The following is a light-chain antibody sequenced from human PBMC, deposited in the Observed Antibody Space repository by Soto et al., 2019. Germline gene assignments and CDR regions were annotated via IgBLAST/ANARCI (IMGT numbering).Light chain of an antibody. CDR1: SSDIGTYNY. CDR2: DVS. CDR3: CSYAGSYTSYV. Sequence: QSALTQPRSVSGSPGQSVTISCTGTSSDIGTYNYVSWYQQHPGKAPKLMIYDVSKRPSGVPDRFSGSQSGNTASLTISGLQAEDEADYYCCSYAGSYTSYVFGTGTQLTVL. J-gene: IGLJ1*01. V-gene: IGLV2-11*01.